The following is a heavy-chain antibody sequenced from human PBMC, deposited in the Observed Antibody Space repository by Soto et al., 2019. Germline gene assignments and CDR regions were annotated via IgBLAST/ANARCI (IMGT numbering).Heavy chain of an antibody. Sequence: GGSLRLSCAASGFTFSSYSMNWVRQAPGKGLEWVSYISSSSSTIYYADSVKGRFTISRDNAKNSLYLQMNSLRAEDTAVYYCARLALTTVTTPVVYWGQGTLVTVSS. D-gene: IGHD4-4*01. V-gene: IGHV3-48*01. CDR3: ARLALTTVTTPVVY. J-gene: IGHJ4*02. CDR1: GFTFSSYS. CDR2: ISSSSSTI.